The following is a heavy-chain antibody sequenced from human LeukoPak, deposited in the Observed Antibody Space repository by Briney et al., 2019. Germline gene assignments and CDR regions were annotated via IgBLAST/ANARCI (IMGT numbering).Heavy chain of an antibody. J-gene: IGHJ4*02. V-gene: IGHV4-59*12. D-gene: IGHD1-26*01. CDR1: GGSISSYY. Sequence: SETLSLTCTVSGGSISSYYWSWIRQPPGKGLEWIGYIYYSGSTNYNPSLKSRVTISVDTSKNQFSLKLSSVTAADTAVYYCASLSGSYSLGTLDYWGQGTLVTVSS. CDR3: ASLSGSYSLGTLDY. CDR2: IYYSGST.